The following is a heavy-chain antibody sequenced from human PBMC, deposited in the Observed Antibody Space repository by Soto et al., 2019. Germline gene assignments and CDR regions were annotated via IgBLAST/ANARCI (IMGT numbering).Heavy chain of an antibody. CDR1: GGTFSSYA. V-gene: IGHV1-69*12. Sequence: QVQLVQSGAEVKKPGSSVKVSCKASGGTFSSYAINWVRQAPGQGLEWMGGIIPIFGTANYAQKFQGKVTTHANERTCTAYMGLRSLTSDDTAVQCCASGSGGTPYYYYGIAVRGQGTTVTVSS. CDR3: ASGSGGTPYYYYGIAV. D-gene: IGHD2-15*01. J-gene: IGHJ6*02. CDR2: IIPIFGTA.